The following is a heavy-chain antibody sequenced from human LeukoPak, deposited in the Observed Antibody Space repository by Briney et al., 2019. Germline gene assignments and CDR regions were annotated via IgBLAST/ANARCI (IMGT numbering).Heavy chain of an antibody. CDR2: IKRDVDGGTT. CDR3: TTDLPRSTSCSHDY. CDR1: GFTFSNSW. D-gene: IGHD2/OR15-2a*01. J-gene: IGHJ4*02. V-gene: IGHV3-15*01. Sequence: GGSLRLSCAASGFTFSNSWMLWVRQAPGRGLEWVGRIKRDVDGGTTDYAAPVKGRFTITRDDSENTLYLQMNSLKTEDTAVYYCTTDLPRSTSCSHDYWGQGTQVTVSS.